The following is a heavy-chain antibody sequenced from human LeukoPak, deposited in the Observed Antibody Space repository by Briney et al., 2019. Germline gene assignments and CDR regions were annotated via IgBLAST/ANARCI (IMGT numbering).Heavy chain of an antibody. CDR2: ISASGGTT. V-gene: IGHV3-23*01. J-gene: IGHJ4*02. CDR1: GFIFTNYA. CDR3: ARGGSVFTYFFDY. D-gene: IGHD3-10*01. Sequence: GGSLRLSCAASGFIFTNYAMAWARLTPGKGLEGVSAISASGGTTYYADSVKGRFSISRDSSTNTLYLQLSSLRAEDTAIYYCARGGSVFTYFFDYWGQGTLVTVSS.